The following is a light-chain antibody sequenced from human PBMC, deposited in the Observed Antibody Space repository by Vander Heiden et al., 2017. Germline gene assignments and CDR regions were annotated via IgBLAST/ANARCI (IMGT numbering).Light chain of an antibody. CDR1: SSDVGGYNY. V-gene: IGLV2-14*03. J-gene: IGLJ1*01. Sequence: QSALTQPASVSGSPGQSITISCPGTSSDVGGYNYVSWYQQHPGKAPKLIIYDVSNRPSGVSSRFSGSKSGNTASLTISGLQAEDEADYYCSSYTTSGTGVFGTGTKVTVL. CDR3: SSYTTSGTGV. CDR2: DVS.